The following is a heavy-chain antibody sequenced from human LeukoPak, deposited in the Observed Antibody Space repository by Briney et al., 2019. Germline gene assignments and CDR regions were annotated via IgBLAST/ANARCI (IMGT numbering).Heavy chain of an antibody. CDR2: VNSDGSST. D-gene: IGHD2-15*01. CDR1: GFTFTRYW. Sequence: PGGSLRLSCAASGFTFTRYWMHWVRQAPGKGLVWVSRVNSDGSSTTYADSVKGRFIISRDNAKNTLYLQMSSLRAEDTAVYYCAREDSHLRVAFDMWGQGTMVTVSS. J-gene: IGHJ3*02. CDR3: AREDSHLRVAFDM. V-gene: IGHV3-74*01.